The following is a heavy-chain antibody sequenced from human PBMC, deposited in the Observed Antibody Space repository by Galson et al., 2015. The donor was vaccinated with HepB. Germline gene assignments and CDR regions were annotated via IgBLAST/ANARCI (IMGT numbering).Heavy chain of an antibody. J-gene: IGHJ4*02. D-gene: IGHD4-17*01. V-gene: IGHV3-30*18. Sequence: SLRLSCAASGFTFSSYGMHWVRQAPGKGLEWVAVISYDGSNKYYADSVKGRFTISRDNSKNTLYLQMNSLRAEDTAVYYCAKDFSPADYGDYVFFLGYFDYWGQGTLVTVSS. CDR1: GFTFSSYG. CDR2: ISYDGSNK. CDR3: AKDFSPADYGDYVFFLGYFDY.